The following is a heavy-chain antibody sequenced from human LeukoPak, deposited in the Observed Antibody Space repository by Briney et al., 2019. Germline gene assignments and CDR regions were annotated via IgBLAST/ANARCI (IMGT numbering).Heavy chain of an antibody. CDR1: GFSFSNYA. V-gene: IGHV3-23*01. D-gene: IGHD6-13*01. CDR2: VSGSGHST. Sequence: PGGSLRLSCAASGFSFSNYAMGWVRQAPGKGLEWVSSVSGSGHSTYYADSVKGRFTISRDNSTNTVYLQMSSLRAEDTAVYYCAKSNGYRVYNWFDPWGQGTLVTVSS. J-gene: IGHJ5*02. CDR3: AKSNGYRVYNWFDP.